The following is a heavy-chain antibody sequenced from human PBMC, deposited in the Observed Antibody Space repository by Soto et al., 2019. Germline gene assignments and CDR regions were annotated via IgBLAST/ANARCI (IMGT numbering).Heavy chain of an antibody. CDR1: GYSFSTSW. CDR2: IYPGDSDT. CDR3: ARTTIAGIRGYFDY. V-gene: IGHV5-51*01. D-gene: IGHD2-21*01. Sequence: GESLKISCQGSGYSFSTSWIGWVRQMPGKGLEWMWIIYPGDSDTRYSPSFQGQVTISADKSISTAFLQWSSLKASDTATYYCARTTIAGIRGYFDYWGQGTLVTVSS. J-gene: IGHJ4*02.